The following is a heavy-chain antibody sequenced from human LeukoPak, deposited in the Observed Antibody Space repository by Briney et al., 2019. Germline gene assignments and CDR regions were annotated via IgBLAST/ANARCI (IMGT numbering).Heavy chain of an antibody. D-gene: IGHD2-21*01. CDR3: VRDERAVTAGGEYYFDY. CDR1: GYTFTNDG. CDR2: ISNYNGLT. J-gene: IGHJ4*02. Sequence: ASVKVSCKASGYTFTNDGVSWVRQAPGRGLEWVGWISNYNGLTHSAPRFQGRVTVTTDTFTSTAYMELRSLTSDDTAVYFCVRDERAVTAGGEYYFDYWGQGTRVTVSS. V-gene: IGHV1-18*01.